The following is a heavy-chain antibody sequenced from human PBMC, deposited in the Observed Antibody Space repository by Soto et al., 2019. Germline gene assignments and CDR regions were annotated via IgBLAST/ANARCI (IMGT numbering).Heavy chain of an antibody. CDR3: VRAGGYDSTVF. Sequence: QVQVQESGPGLLKPSGTLSLTCAVSGGSISSIDWWSWVRQPPGKGLEWIGEIDPTGSTHYNPSLKSRVIMSVGMSKNQLSLKLTSVTAADTAMYYCVRAGGYDSTVFWGQGTLVTVSS. J-gene: IGHJ4*02. D-gene: IGHD5-12*01. CDR1: GGSISSIDW. V-gene: IGHV4-4*02. CDR2: IDPTGST.